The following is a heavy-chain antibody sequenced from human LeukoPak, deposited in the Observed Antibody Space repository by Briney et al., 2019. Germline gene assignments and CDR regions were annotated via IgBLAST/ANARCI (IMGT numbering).Heavy chain of an antibody. CDR3: ARSGFYYDSTGYYPLDY. D-gene: IGHD3-22*01. V-gene: IGHV4-31*03. J-gene: IGHJ4*02. CDR1: GGSISSGGYY. CDR2: IYYSGST. Sequence: SETLSLTCTVSGGSISSGGYYWSWIRQHPGKGLEWIGYIYYSGSTYYNPSLKSRVTISVDTSKNRFPLKLSSVAAADTAVYYCARSGFYYDSTGYYPLDYWGQGTLVTVSS.